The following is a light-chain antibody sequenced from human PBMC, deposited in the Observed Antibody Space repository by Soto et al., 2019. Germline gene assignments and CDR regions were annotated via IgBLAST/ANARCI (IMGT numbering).Light chain of an antibody. CDR1: ETVRSN. CDR3: QQYNNWWT. J-gene: IGKJ1*01. V-gene: IGKV3D-15*01. CDR2: AAS. Sequence: RVMTQSPDTLSVSPGERATLSCRASETVRSNLAWYQQKPGQAPRLLIYAASTRATGIPARFIGNGSGTEFTLTISSLQSEDFAVYYRQQYNNWWTFGQGTKVDIK.